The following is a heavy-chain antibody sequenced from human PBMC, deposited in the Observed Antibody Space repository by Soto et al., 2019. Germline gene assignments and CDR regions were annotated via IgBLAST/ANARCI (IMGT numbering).Heavy chain of an antibody. V-gene: IGHV3-74*01. CDR1: GFTFSNYW. D-gene: IGHD3-22*01. Sequence: VGSLRLSCAASGFTFSNYWMHWVRQAPGKGLLWVSRINPDGSSTSYADSVKGRFTFSRDNAKNTLYLQMNNLRAEDTAVYYCARDSYDSSDVYYGYDYWGQGTLVTVSS. CDR2: INPDGSST. J-gene: IGHJ4*02. CDR3: ARDSYDSSDVYYGYDY.